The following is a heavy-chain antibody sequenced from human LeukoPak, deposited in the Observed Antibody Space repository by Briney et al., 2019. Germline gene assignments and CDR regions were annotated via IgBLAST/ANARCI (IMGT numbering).Heavy chain of an antibody. Sequence: SVKVSCEASGYTFTGYYMHWVRQAPGQGLEWMGGIIPIFGTANYAQKFQGRVTITADKSTSTAYMELSSLRSEDTAVYYCARGSYCGGDCYSDFDYWGQGTLVTVSS. CDR3: ARGSYCGGDCYSDFDY. V-gene: IGHV1-69*06. D-gene: IGHD2-21*02. CDR1: GYTFTGYY. J-gene: IGHJ4*02. CDR2: IIPIFGTA.